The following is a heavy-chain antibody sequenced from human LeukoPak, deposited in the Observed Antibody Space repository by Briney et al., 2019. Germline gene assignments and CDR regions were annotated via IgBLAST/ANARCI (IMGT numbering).Heavy chain of an antibody. V-gene: IGHV3-48*02. CDR2: ISTSGRAI. CDR1: GFTFSNYN. D-gene: IGHD3-22*01. J-gene: IGHJ4*02. Sequence: GGSLRLSCAASGFTFSNYNMNWFRQAPGKGLEWVSYISTSGRAIFYADSVKGRFTISRDNAKNSLFLQMNSLRDEDTAVYYCARVPLYDRSGYYFDYWGLGTLVTVSS. CDR3: ARVPLYDRSGYYFDY.